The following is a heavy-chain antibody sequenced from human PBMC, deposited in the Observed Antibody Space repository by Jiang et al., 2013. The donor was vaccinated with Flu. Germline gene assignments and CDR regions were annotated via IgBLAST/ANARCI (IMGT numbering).Heavy chain of an antibody. V-gene: IGHV4-39*01. CDR1: GGSISSSSYY. CDR2: IYYSGST. J-gene: IGHJ3*02. D-gene: IGHD5-12*01. Sequence: GSGLVKPSETLSLTCTVSGGSISSSSYYWGWIRQPPGKGLEWIGSIYYSGSTYYNPSLKSRVTISVDTSKNQFSLKLSSVTAADTAVYYCASPGAHPSDGYSGYDSPYSAAFDIWGQGTMVTVSS. CDR3: ASPGAHPSDGYSGYDSPYSAAFDI.